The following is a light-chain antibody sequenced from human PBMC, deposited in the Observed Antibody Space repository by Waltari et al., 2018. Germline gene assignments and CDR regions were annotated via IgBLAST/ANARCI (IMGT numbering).Light chain of an antibody. CDR1: QDISNY. V-gene: IGKV1-33*01. Sequence: DIQMTQSPTSLSASVGDRVTITCQASQDISNYLNWYQQKPGKAPKLLIYDASNLEIGVPSMFTGSGSGTDFTFTISSLQPEDIATYYCQQYDNFPATFGGGTKVEIK. CDR2: DAS. J-gene: IGKJ4*01. CDR3: QQYDNFPAT.